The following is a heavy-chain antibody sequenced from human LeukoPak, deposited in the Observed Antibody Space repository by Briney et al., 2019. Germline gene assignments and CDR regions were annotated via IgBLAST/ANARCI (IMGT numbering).Heavy chain of an antibody. Sequence: GGSLRLSCAASGFTFSSYGMHWVRQAPGKGLEWVAFIRYDGSNKYYADSVKGRLTISRDNSKNTLYLQMNSLRAEDTAVYYCAKDPHCGGDCYSFDYWGQGTLVTVSS. D-gene: IGHD2-21*02. J-gene: IGHJ4*02. CDR1: GFTFSSYG. CDR3: AKDPHCGGDCYSFDY. CDR2: IRYDGSNK. V-gene: IGHV3-30*02.